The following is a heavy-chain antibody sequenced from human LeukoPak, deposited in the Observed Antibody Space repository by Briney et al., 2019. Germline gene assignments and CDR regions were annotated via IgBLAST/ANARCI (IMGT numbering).Heavy chain of an antibody. V-gene: IGHV1-2*02. D-gene: IGHD3-10*01. CDR2: IDPNSGGT. CDR3: ARGGLLWFGDPTQIFDY. Sequence: GASVKVSCKASGYTFTGYYMHWVRQVPGQGLEWMGWIDPNSGGTNYAQKFQGRVTMTRDTSISTAYMELSRLRSDDTAVYYCARGGLLWFGDPTQIFDYWGQGTLVTVSS. CDR1: GYTFTGYY. J-gene: IGHJ4*02.